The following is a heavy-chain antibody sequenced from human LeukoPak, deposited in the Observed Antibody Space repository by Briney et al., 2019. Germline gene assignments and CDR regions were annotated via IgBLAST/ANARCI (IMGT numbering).Heavy chain of an antibody. J-gene: IGHJ2*01. CDR3: ATTYYETSGYYYKIAGWYFDL. CDR2: SDPEDGEI. CDR1: GGTLNELS. Sequence: ASVKVSCKVSGGTLNELSMHWVRQAPGKGLEWMGGSDPEDGEITYAQKFQGRVTMTEDTSTDTAYMELSSLKSEDTAVYYCATTYYETSGYYYKIAGWYFDLWGRGTLVTVPS. D-gene: IGHD3-22*01. V-gene: IGHV1-24*01.